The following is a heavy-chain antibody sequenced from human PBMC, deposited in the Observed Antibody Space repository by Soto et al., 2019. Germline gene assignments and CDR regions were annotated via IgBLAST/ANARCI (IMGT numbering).Heavy chain of an antibody. CDR1: AGTFGSYE. D-gene: IGHD1-7*01. V-gene: IGHV1-69*06. CDR3: ARVRGTSDPFDI. Sequence: VSCNASAGTFGSYEISLVAEAPGQGLEWMGGIIPIFGTANYAQKFQGRVTITADKSMSTACMELSSLRSEDTAVYYCARVRGTSDPFDIWVQGTMVTVS. CDR2: IIPIFGTA. J-gene: IGHJ3*02.